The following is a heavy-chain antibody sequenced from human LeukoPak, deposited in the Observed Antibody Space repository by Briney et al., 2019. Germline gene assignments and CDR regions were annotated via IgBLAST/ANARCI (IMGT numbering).Heavy chain of an antibody. CDR3: ARGDKDDYGDLALLDI. V-gene: IGHV4-34*01. J-gene: IGHJ3*02. CDR2: INHSGST. CDR1: GGSISSYY. D-gene: IGHD4-17*01. Sequence: SETLSLTCTVPGGSISSYYWSWIRQPPGKGLEWIGEINHSGSTNYNPSLKSRVTISVDTSKNQFSLKLSSVTAADTAVYYCARGDKDDYGDLALLDIWGQGTMVTVSS.